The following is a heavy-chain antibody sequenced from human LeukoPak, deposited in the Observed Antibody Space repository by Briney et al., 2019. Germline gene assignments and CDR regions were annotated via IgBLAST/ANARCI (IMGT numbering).Heavy chain of an antibody. CDR2: ISSSSSHI. CDR3: AREYSGYCALCGPDY. J-gene: IGHJ4*02. Sequence: GGSLRLSCAASGFSFSSYSMHWVRQAPGKGLEWVSSISSSSSHIYYADSVKGRFTISRDNAKNSLYLQMNSLRAEDTAVYYCAREYSGYCALCGPDYWGQGTLVTVSS. CDR1: GFSFSSYS. D-gene: IGHD3-22*01. V-gene: IGHV3-21*01.